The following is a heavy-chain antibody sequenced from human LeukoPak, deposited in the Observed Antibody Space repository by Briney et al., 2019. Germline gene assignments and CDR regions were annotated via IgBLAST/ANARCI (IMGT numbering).Heavy chain of an antibody. D-gene: IGHD3-10*01. J-gene: IGHJ4*02. V-gene: IGHV4-59*12. CDR1: GGSISSYY. CDR3: AREGLGYYGSGSYYN. Sequence: SETLSLTCTVSGGSISSYYWSWIRQPPGKGLEWIGYIYYSGSTNYNPSLKSRVTISVDTSKNQFSLKLSSVTAADTAVYYCAREGLGYYGSGSYYNWGQGTLVTVSS. CDR2: IYYSGST.